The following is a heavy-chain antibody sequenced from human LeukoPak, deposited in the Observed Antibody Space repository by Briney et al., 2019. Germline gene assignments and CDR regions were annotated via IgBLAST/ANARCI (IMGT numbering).Heavy chain of an antibody. D-gene: IGHD1-26*01. CDR3: SRESGPFCPFGY. Sequence: SETLSLTCAVYGGSFSGYYWSWIRQPPGKGLEWIGEINHSGSTNYNPSLKSRVTMSMDKSKNQLSLKLSTVTAADTATYFCSRESGPFCPFGYWGQGTLVIVSS. V-gene: IGHV4-34*01. J-gene: IGHJ4*02. CDR1: GGSFSGYY. CDR2: INHSGST.